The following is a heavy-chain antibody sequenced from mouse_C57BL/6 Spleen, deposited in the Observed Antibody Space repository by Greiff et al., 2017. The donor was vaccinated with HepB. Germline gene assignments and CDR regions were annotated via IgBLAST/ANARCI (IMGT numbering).Heavy chain of an antibody. V-gene: IGHV1-18*01. CDR2: INPNNGGT. CDR1: GYTFTDYN. Sequence: EVQLQESGPELVKPGASVKIPCKASGYTFTDYNMDWVKQSHGKSLEWIGDINPNNGGTIYNQKFKGKATLTVDKSSSTAYMELRSLTSEDTAVYYCARSTGYSNYEDWYFDVWGTGTTVTVSS. CDR3: ARSTGYSNYEDWYFDV. J-gene: IGHJ1*03. D-gene: IGHD2-5*01.